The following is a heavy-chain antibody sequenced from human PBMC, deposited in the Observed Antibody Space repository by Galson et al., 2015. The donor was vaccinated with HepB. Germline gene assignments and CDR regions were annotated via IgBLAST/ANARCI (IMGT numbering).Heavy chain of an antibody. J-gene: IGHJ5*02. CDR3: ARHGYGSSWYLGWFDP. D-gene: IGHD6-13*01. CDR1: GGSISSYY. CDR2: IYYSGST. Sequence: SETLSLTCTVSGGSISSYYWSWIRQPPGKGLEWIGYIYYSGSTNYNPSLKSRVTISVDTSKNQFSLKLSSVTAADTAVYYCARHGYGSSWYLGWFDPWGQGTLVTVSS. V-gene: IGHV4-59*08.